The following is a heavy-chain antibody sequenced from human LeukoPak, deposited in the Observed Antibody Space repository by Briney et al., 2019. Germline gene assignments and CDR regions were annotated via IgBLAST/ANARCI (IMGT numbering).Heavy chain of an antibody. V-gene: IGHV3-15*01. CDR1: GFTFNNAW. CDR3: TSHAAFDP. CDR2: IKSKSVGGTT. J-gene: IGHJ5*02. Sequence: GGSLRLSCAASGFTFNNAWMNWVRQAPGKGLEWVGRIKSKSVGGTTDYAAPVKGRFTISRDDSKNTVYLQMNSLKIEDTAVYYCTSHAAFDPWGQGTLVTVSS.